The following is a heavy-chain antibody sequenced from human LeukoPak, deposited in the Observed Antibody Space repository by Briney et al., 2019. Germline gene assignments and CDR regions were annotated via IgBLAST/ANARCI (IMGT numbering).Heavy chain of an antibody. J-gene: IGHJ4*02. Sequence: SETLSLTCTVSGDSISSSSYYWGWIRQPPGKGLEWIGNIYYSGTTYYNPSLKSRVTISVDTSKNQFSLKLSSVTAADTAVYYCARGNWNFAYWGQGTLVTVSS. CDR2: IYYSGTT. D-gene: IGHD1-1*01. CDR3: ARGNWNFAY. CDR1: GDSISSSSYY. V-gene: IGHV4-39*07.